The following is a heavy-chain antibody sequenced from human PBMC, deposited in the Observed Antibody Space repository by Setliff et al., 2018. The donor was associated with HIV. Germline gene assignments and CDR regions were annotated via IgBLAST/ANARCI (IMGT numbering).Heavy chain of an antibody. V-gene: IGHV4-39*07. J-gene: IGHJ5*02. Sequence: SETLSLTCTVSGGSISSSSYYWGWIRQPPGKGLEWIGSIYYSGNTYYNPSLQSRVTISVDSSKNQFSLNLFSVTAADTAVYYCARPRRVRSRAWYWFDIWGQGTLVTVSS. CDR2: IYYSGNT. D-gene: IGHD6-19*01. CDR1: GGSISSSSYY. CDR3: ARPRRVRSRAWYWFDI.